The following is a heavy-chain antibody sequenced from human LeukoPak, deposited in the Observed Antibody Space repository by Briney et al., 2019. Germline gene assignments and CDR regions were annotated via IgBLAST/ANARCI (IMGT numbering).Heavy chain of an antibody. CDR3: ASARSRYGDYGSFDP. V-gene: IGHV1-69*01. J-gene: IGHJ5*02. CDR2: IIPIFGTA. CDR1: GGTFSSYA. D-gene: IGHD4-17*01. Sequence: ASVKVSCKASGGTFSSYAISWVRQAPGQGLEWMGGIIPIFGTANYAQKFQGRVTITADESTSTAYMELSSLRSEDTAVYYCASARSRYGDYGSFDPWGQGTLVTVSS.